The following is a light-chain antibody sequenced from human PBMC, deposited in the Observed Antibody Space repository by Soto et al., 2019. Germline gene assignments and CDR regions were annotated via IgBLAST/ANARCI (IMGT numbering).Light chain of an antibody. CDR2: ETS. V-gene: IGKV1-39*01. CDR1: QNIKNY. J-gene: IGKJ1*01. CDR3: QQGYSAPWT. Sequence: EIQRTQSPSSLSASVGDRFPVTWVASQNIKNYVNWYQQKPWRAPNLLIYETSTLQSGFPSMFIGSGSGTDFTLTISSLQPEDFATYYCQQGYSAPWTFGQGTKVDLK.